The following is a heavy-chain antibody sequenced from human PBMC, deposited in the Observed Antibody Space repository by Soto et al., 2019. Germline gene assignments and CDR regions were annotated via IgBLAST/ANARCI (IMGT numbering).Heavy chain of an antibody. CDR2: IYCDDDT. CDR3: AHAYGGTSWPNDAFDV. Sequence: ITLKESGPTLVKPTQTLTLTCSFSGFSLSADRVGVGWIRQPPGKALEWLGLIYCDDDTRYRSSLKSRLTITKDSSKNQVVLTMTNIDLVDTATYYCAHAYGGTSWPNDAFDVWGQGTVVTVSS. V-gene: IGHV2-5*02. D-gene: IGHD2-2*01. CDR1: GFSLSADRVG. J-gene: IGHJ3*01.